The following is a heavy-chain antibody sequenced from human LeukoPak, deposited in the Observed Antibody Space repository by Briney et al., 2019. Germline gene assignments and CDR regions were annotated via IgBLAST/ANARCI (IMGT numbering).Heavy chain of an antibody. CDR3: ACSYYDFWSGTH. J-gene: IGHJ4*02. CDR1: GGSISSGGYS. D-gene: IGHD3-3*01. V-gene: IGHV4-31*03. Sequence: PSETLSLTCTVSGGSISSGGYSWSWIRQHPGKGLEWIGYIYYSGSTYYNPSLKSRVTISVDTSKNQFSLKLSSVTAADTAVYYCACSYYDFWSGTHWGQGTLVTVSS. CDR2: IYYSGST.